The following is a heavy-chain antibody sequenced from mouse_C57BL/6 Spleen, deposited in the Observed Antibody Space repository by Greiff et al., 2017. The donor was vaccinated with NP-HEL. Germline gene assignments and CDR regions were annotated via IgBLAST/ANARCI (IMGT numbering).Heavy chain of an antibody. J-gene: IGHJ2*01. Sequence: VQLQQSGPELVKPGASVKISCKASGYAFSSSWMNWVKQRPGQGLEWIGRIYPGDGDTNYNGKFKGKSTLTVDKSSSTAYMQLSSLTAEDSAVYYCARTTVVADYWGQGTTLTVSS. V-gene: IGHV1-82*01. CDR1: GYAFSSSW. CDR2: IYPGDGDT. D-gene: IGHD1-1*01. CDR3: ARTTVVADY.